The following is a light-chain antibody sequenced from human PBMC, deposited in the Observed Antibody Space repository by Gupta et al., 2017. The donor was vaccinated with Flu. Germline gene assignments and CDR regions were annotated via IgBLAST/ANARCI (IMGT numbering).Light chain of an antibody. J-gene: IGKJ3*01. CDR1: QSVSSSY. CDR3: QQYGSSPLT. CDR2: GAS. V-gene: IGKV3-20*01. Sequence: EIVLTQSPGTLSLSPGERATLPCRASQSVSSSYLAWYQQKPGQAPRLLIYGASSRATGIPDRFSGSGSGTDFTLTISRLEPEDFAVYYCQQYGSSPLTFGHGTXVDIK.